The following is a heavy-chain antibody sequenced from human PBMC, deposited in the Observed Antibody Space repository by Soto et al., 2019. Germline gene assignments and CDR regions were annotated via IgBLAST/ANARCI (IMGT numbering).Heavy chain of an antibody. Sequence: EVRLVESGGGLVQPGGSLRLSCAASAFTFSSYWMSWVRQAPGKGLEWVANIKQDGSEKYYVDSVKGRFTISRDNAKNSLYLQMNSLRAEDTAVYHCARDLFEAARRGEYAFDIWGQGTMVTVSS. CDR3: ARDLFEAARRGEYAFDI. V-gene: IGHV3-7*03. J-gene: IGHJ3*02. CDR1: AFTFSSYW. CDR2: IKQDGSEK. D-gene: IGHD3-16*01.